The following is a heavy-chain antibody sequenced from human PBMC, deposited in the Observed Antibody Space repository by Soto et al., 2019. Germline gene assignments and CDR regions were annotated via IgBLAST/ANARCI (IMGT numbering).Heavy chain of an antibody. J-gene: IGHJ3*01. CDR3: ARVLVEVTINSAFDF. D-gene: IGHD2-15*01. Sequence: QVQLVESGGGVVQPGRSLRLSCAASGFTFGRYVIHWVRQAPGKGLEWVAAMSYDGGSQYYTDSVEGRFTISRDNSKNSLYLQMSSLRPEHTATYYCARVLVEVTINSAFDFWGQGTIVTVSS. CDR2: MSYDGGSQ. V-gene: IGHV3-30-3*01. CDR1: GFTFGRYV.